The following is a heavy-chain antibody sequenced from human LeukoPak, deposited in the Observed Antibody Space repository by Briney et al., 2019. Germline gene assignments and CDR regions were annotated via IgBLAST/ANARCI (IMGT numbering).Heavy chain of an antibody. Sequence: GESLKISCKGSGYNFTSYWIGWVRQMPGKGLEWMGIIYPGDSDTRYSPSFQGQVTISADKSISSAYLQWSSLKASDTAIYYCARHNNWAFDYWDRGTLLTVSS. CDR3: ARHNNWAFDY. CDR1: GYNFTSYW. CDR2: IYPGDSDT. V-gene: IGHV5-51*01. D-gene: IGHD1-20*01. J-gene: IGHJ4*02.